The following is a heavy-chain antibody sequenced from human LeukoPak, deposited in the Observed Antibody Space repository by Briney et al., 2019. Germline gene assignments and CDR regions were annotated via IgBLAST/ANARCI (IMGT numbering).Heavy chain of an antibody. Sequence: PGGSLRLSCAASGFTFSSHWMSWVRQAPGKGLEWVGNIKPDGGEKYYVDSLKGRFIISRDNAKNSLYLQMNSLRAEDVAVYYCAKYFYDGSGTHYFDYWGQGTPVTVSS. D-gene: IGHD3-22*01. CDR3: AKYFYDGSGTHYFDY. CDR1: GFTFSSHW. J-gene: IGHJ4*02. CDR2: IKPDGGEK. V-gene: IGHV3-7*01.